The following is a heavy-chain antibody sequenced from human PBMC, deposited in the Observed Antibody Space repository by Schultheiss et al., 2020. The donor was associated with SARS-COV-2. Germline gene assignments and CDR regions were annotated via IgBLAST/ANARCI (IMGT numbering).Heavy chain of an antibody. CDR1: GYSISSGYY. CDR3: AKDCPWFDP. V-gene: IGHV4-38-2*02. Sequence: SETLSLTCAVSGYSISSGYYWGWIRQPPGKGLEWIGYIYYSGSTYYNPSLKSRVTISVDTSKNQFSLKLSSVTAADTAVYYCAKDCPWFDPWGQGTLVTVSS. J-gene: IGHJ5*02. CDR2: IYYSGST.